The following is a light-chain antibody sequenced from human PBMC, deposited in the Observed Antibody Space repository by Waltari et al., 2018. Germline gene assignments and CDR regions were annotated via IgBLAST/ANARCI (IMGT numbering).Light chain of an antibody. CDR1: RLRRSY. Sequence: SSELTQDPAVYVALGQTVRITCQGDRLRRSYESWYQQKPGQAPVLVIDGKNNRPSGIPDRFSGSSSGNTASLTITGAQAEDEADYYCNSRDSSGNHLLFGGGTKLTVL. CDR2: GKN. J-gene: IGLJ2*01. V-gene: IGLV3-19*01. CDR3: NSRDSSGNHLL.